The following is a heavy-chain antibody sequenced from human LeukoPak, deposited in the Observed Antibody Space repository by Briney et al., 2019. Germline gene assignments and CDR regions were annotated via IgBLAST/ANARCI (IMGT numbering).Heavy chain of an antibody. V-gene: IGHV3-23*01. J-gene: IGHJ4*02. CDR3: VKGRISEDGLDF. Sequence: GGSLRLSREASGFTINRSDMTWVRQTPGKGLDWVSSISSSGTTYYADSVKGRFTISRDKAKNMLYLQMNSLRAEDTAVYYCVKGRISEDGLDFWGQGTLVTVSS. D-gene: IGHD6-13*01. CDR1: GFTINRSD. CDR2: ISSSGTT.